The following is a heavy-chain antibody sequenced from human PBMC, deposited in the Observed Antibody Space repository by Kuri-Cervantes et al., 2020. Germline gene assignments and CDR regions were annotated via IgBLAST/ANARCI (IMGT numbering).Heavy chain of an antibody. V-gene: IGHV3-30*01. J-gene: IGHJ4*02. CDR1: GFTFSSYA. D-gene: IGHD6-19*01. Sequence: GGSLRLSCAASGFTFSSYAMHWVRQAPGKGLEWVAVISYDGSNKYYADSVKGRFTISRDNSKNTLYLQMNSLRAEDTAVYYCARDPQPITSSGWYGYWGQGTLVPSPQ. CDR2: ISYDGSNK. CDR3: ARDPQPITSSGWYGY.